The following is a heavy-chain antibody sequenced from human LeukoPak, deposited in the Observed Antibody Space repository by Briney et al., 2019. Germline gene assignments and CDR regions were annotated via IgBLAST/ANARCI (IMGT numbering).Heavy chain of an antibody. Sequence: PSETLSLTCAVYGGSFSGYYWSWIRQPPGKGLEWIGEINHSGSTNYNPSLKSRVTISVDPSKNQFSLKLSSVTAADTAVYYCARVSAAARRMSTFLYYFDYWGQGTLVTVSS. D-gene: IGHD6-13*01. CDR2: INHSGST. CDR3: ARVSAAARRMSTFLYYFDY. J-gene: IGHJ4*02. V-gene: IGHV4-34*01. CDR1: GGSFSGYY.